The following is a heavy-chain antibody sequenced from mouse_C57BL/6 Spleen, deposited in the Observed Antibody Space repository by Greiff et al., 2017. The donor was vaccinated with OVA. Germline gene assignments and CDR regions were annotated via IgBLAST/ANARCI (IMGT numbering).Heavy chain of an antibody. Sequence: EVKVVESGAELVKPGASVKLSCTASGFNIKDYYMHWVKQRTEQGLEWIGRIDPEDGETKYAPKFQGKATITADTSSNTAYLQLSSLTSEDTAVYYGARNYGSSYYAMDYWGQGTSVTVSS. V-gene: IGHV14-2*01. CDR1: GFNIKDYY. CDR2: IDPEDGET. D-gene: IGHD1-1*01. J-gene: IGHJ4*01. CDR3: ARNYGSSYYAMDY.